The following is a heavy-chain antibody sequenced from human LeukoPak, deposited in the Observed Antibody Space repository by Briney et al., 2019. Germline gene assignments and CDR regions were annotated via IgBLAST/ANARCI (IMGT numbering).Heavy chain of an antibody. D-gene: IGHD5-12*01. CDR2: ISNDGSNK. CDR3: AKASGNSGYDFTDAFDI. Sequence: GGSLRLSCAASGFTFSSYGMYWVRQAPGKGLEWVAVISNDGSNKYYADSVQGRFTISRDNSKNTLYLQMNSLRVEDTAVYYCAKASGNSGYDFTDAFDIWGQGTMVTVSS. J-gene: IGHJ3*02. V-gene: IGHV3-30*18. CDR1: GFTFSSYG.